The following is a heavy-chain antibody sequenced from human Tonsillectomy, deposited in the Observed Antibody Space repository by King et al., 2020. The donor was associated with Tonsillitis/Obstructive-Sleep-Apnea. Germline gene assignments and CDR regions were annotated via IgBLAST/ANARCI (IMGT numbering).Heavy chain of an antibody. Sequence: VQLVESGGGLVKPGGSLRLSCAASGFTFSDYYMSWIRQAPGKGLEWVSYISSSSSYTNYADSVKGRFTISRDNAKNSLYLQMNSLRAEAPAVYYCARKGGTTVTYWYFDLWGRGTLVTVSS. CDR2: ISSSSSYT. CDR3: ARKGGTTVTYWYFDL. V-gene: IGHV3-11*05. J-gene: IGHJ2*01. D-gene: IGHD4-17*01. CDR1: GFTFSDYY.